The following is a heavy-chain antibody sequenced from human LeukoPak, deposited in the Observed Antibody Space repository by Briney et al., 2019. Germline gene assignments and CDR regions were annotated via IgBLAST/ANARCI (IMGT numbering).Heavy chain of an antibody. Sequence: SETLSLTCTVSGGSISSYYWSWIRQPPGKGLEWIGYIHYSGSANYNPSLKSRVTISVDTSKKQFSLKLSSVTAADTAVYYCARVYYSSSYDYWYFDLWGRGTLVTVSS. V-gene: IGHV4-59*01. CDR1: GGSISSYY. D-gene: IGHD6-13*01. J-gene: IGHJ2*01. CDR3: ARVYYSSSYDYWYFDL. CDR2: IHYSGSA.